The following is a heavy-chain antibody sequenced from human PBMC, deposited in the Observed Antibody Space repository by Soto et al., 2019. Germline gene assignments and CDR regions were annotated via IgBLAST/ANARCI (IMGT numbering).Heavy chain of an antibody. V-gene: IGHV3-48*01. Sequence: EVQLVESGGGLVQPGGSLKLSCAASGFTFSTHSMNWVRQAPGRGLEWVSYIHSSSSWEVYAASVRGRFTVSRDNAKNSLYLQMSSRRAEDTAVYYCVFDFWLVPTVWGNGTTFTVSS. D-gene: IGHD3-3*01. J-gene: IGHJ6*04. CDR1: GFTFSTHS. CDR3: VFDFWLVPTV. CDR2: IHSSSSWE.